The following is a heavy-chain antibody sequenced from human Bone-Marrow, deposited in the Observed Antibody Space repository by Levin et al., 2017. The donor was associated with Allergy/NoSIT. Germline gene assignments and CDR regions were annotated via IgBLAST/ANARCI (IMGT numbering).Heavy chain of an antibody. D-gene: IGHD3-16*01. V-gene: IGHV3-53*01. CDR3: TGGASGVRG. Sequence: GGSLRLSCAVSGFTVSNNYMSWVRQAPGAGLEWVSLIYSVGTTYYADSVKGRFTISRDNSRNTLYLQMNSMRAEDTAAYYCTGGASGVRGWGQGTLVTVSS. CDR1: GFTVSNNY. J-gene: IGHJ4*02. CDR2: IYSVGTT.